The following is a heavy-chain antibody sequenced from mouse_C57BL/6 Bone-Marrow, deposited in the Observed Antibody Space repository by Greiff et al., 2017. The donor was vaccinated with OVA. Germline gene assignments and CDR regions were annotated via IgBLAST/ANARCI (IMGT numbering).Heavy chain of an antibody. Sequence: EVQLQQSGPELVKPGASVKISCKASGYTFTDYYMNWVKQSHGKSLEWIGDINPNNGGTSYNQKFKGKATLTVDKSSSTAYMELRSLTSEASAVYYCARYYGSTDYWGQGTTLTVSS. D-gene: IGHD1-1*01. CDR3: ARYYGSTDY. CDR2: INPNNGGT. CDR1: GYTFTDYY. V-gene: IGHV1-26*01. J-gene: IGHJ2*01.